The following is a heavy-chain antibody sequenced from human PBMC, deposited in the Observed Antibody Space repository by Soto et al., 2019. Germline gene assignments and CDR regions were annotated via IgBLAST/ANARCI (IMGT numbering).Heavy chain of an antibody. D-gene: IGHD2-15*01. CDR3: ARDIHGGGSPTV. CDR2: IIPILGIA. CDR1: GGTFSSYT. J-gene: IGHJ3*01. V-gene: IGHV1-69*08. Sequence: QVQLVQSGAEVKKPGSSVKVSCKASGGTFSSYTISWVRQAPGQGLEWMGRIIPILGIANYAQKFKGRVTIPADKSTSTAYMELSSLKSEDTAVHYCARDIHGGGSPTVWGQGPMVTVSS.